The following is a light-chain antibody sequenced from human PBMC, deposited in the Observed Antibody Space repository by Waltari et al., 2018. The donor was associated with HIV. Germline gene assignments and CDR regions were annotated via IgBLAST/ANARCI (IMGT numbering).Light chain of an antibody. CDR3: QQYNSYPYS. CDR1: QSISSW. V-gene: IGKV1-5*03. J-gene: IGKJ2*03. Sequence: DIQMTQSPSTLSASVGDRVTITCRASQSISSWLAWYQQKPGKAPKLLIYKASSLESGVPSRFSGSGSGTEFSLTISSLQPDDFATYYCQQYNSYPYSFGQGTKLEIK. CDR2: KAS.